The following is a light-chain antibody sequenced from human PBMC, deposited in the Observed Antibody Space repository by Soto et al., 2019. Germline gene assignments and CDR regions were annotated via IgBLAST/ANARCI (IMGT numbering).Light chain of an antibody. V-gene: IGKV3D-20*02. CDR1: QSVSSSY. CDR3: QQRSNWPIN. Sequence: IVLTQSPGTLSLSPVERATLSCRASQSVSSSYLVWHQQKPGQAPRLLIYAASRRATGIPARFSGSGSGTDFTLTISSLEPEDFAVYYCQQRSNWPINFGQGTKVDIK. CDR2: AAS. J-gene: IGKJ1*01.